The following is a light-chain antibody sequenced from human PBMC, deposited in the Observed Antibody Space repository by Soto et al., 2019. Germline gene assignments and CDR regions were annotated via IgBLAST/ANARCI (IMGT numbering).Light chain of an antibody. CDR3: QQGDSFPFT. J-gene: IGKJ4*01. Sequence: QDISSWVAWYQQKPGKAPKLLISAASSLQSGVPRRFSGSGSGTDFTLVISSLQAEDFATYFCQQGDSFPFTFGGGTKVDIK. CDR2: AAS. V-gene: IGKV1-12*01. CDR1: QDISSW.